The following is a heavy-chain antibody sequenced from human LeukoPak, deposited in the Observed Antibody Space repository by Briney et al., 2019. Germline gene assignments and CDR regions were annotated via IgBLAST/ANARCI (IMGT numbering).Heavy chain of an antibody. D-gene: IGHD3-10*01. Sequence: PGGSLRPSCAASGFTFSSYAISWVRQAPGKGLEWVSAIGGGGTNTYYAESVKGRFTISRDNSKNTVYLQMRAEDTAVYYCANSRGYGSGNLWGQGTLVTVSS. V-gene: IGHV3-23*01. CDR1: GFTFSSYA. CDR3: ANSRGYGSGNL. CDR2: IGGGGTNT. J-gene: IGHJ5*02.